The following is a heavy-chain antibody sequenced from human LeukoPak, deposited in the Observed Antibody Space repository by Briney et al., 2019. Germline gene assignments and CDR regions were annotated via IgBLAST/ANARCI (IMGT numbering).Heavy chain of an antibody. CDR2: IKSKTDGGTT. CDR3: TTASHTGYDYVWGRNAFDI. V-gene: IGHV3-15*01. D-gene: IGHD3-16*01. Sequence: GGSLRLSCAASGFTFSNAWMSWVRQAPGKGLEWVGRIKSKTDGGTTDYAAPVKGRFTISRDDSKNTLYLQMNSLKTEDTAVYYCTTASHTGYDYVWGRNAFDIWGQGTMVTVSS. J-gene: IGHJ3*02. CDR1: GFTFSNAW.